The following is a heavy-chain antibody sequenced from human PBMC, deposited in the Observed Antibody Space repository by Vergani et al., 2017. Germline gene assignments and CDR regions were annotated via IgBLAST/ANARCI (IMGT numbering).Heavy chain of an antibody. CDR1: GGSISSYY. J-gene: IGHJ4*02. V-gene: IGHV4-59*12. D-gene: IGHD2-8*01. CDR2: IYYSGST. Sequence: QVQLQESGPGLVKPSETLSLTCTVSGGSISSYYWSWIRQPPGKGLEWIAYIYYSGSTYYNPSLKSRVTISVDTSKNQFSLKLSSVTAADTTVYYCARGQYCTNGVCYVLATFDYRGQGTLVTVSS. CDR3: ARGQYCTNGVCYVLATFDY.